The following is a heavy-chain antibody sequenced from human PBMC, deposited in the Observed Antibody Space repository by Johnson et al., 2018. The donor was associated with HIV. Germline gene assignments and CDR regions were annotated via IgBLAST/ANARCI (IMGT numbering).Heavy chain of an antibody. D-gene: IGHD6-13*01. J-gene: IGHJ3*02. Sequence: HVQLVESGGGLVKPGGSLRLSCAASGFTFSDYYMSWIRQAPGKGLEWVSYISSSGSTIYYADSVKGRFTISRDNSKSTLYVQMNSLRVEDTAVYYCAKEEGLAAAGTGEAFDIWGQGTMVTVSS. CDR3: AKEEGLAAAGTGEAFDI. CDR1: GFTFSDYY. CDR2: ISSSGSTI. V-gene: IGHV3-11*04.